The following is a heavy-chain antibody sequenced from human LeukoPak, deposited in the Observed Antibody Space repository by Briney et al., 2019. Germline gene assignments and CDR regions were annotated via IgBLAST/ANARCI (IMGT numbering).Heavy chain of an antibody. CDR1: GFTFSSYS. J-gene: IGHJ4*02. Sequence: GGSLRLSCAASGFTFSSYSMNWVRQAPGKGLEWVSSISSSSSYIYYADSVKGRFTISRDNAKNSLYLQMNSLRAEDTAVYYCARDHDYGDYALGYWGQRTLVTVSS. V-gene: IGHV3-21*01. CDR3: ARDHDYGDYALGY. CDR2: ISSSSSYI. D-gene: IGHD4-17*01.